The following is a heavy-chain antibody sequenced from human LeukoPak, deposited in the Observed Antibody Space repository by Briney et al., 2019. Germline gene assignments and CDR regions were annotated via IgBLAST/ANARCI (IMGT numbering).Heavy chain of an antibody. CDR1: GFTFSSYA. V-gene: IGHV3-23*01. CDR3: AKYVGDGSGSLTPSY. D-gene: IGHD3-10*01. J-gene: IGHJ4*02. CDR2: ISGSGGST. Sequence: GGSLRLSCAAPGFTFSSYAMSWVRQAPGKGLEWVSAISGSGGSTYYADSVKGRFTISRDNSKNTLYLQMNSLRAEDTAVYYCAKYVGDGSGSLTPSYWGQGTLVTVSS.